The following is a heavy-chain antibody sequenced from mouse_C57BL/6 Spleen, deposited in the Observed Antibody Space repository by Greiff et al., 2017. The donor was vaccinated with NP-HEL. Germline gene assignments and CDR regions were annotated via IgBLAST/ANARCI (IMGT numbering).Heavy chain of an antibody. V-gene: IGHV14-2*01. D-gene: IGHD2-5*01. J-gene: IGHJ4*01. CDR1: GFNITDYY. Sequence: EVKLEESGAELVKPGASVKLSCTASGFNITDYYMHWVKQRTEQGLEWIGRIDPEDGETKYAPKFQGKATITADTSSNTAYLQLSSLTSEDTAVYYCARTYYSNYYAMDYWGQGTSVTVSS. CDR2: IDPEDGET. CDR3: ARTYYSNYYAMDY.